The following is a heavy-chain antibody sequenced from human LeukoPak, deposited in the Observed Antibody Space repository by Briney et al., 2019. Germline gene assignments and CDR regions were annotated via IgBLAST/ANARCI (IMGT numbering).Heavy chain of an antibody. V-gene: IGHV4-34*01. CDR1: GGSFSGYY. Sequence: PSETLSLTCAVYGGSFSGYYWGWIRQPPGKGLEWIGEINHSGSTYYNPSLKSRLTISVDTSKNQFSLKLSSVTAADTAVYYCASQQQLVLLDWFDPWGQGTLVTVSS. CDR2: INHSGST. J-gene: IGHJ5*02. D-gene: IGHD6-13*01. CDR3: ASQQQLVLLDWFDP.